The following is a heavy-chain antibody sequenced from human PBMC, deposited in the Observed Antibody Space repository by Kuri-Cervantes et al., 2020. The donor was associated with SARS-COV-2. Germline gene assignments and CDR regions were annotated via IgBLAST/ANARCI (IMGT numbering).Heavy chain of an antibody. CDR3: ARDSGDEYYGSGSYSEKGPFAY. V-gene: IGHV1-46*01. CDR1: GYTFTSYA. Sequence: ASVKVSCKASGYTFTSYAMDWVRQAPGQGLEWMGIINPSGGSTSYAQKFQGRVTMTRDTSTSTVYMELSSLRSEDTAVYYCARDSGDEYYGSGSYSEKGPFAYWGQGNLVHGAS. CDR2: INPSGGST. D-gene: IGHD3-10*01. J-gene: IGHJ4*02.